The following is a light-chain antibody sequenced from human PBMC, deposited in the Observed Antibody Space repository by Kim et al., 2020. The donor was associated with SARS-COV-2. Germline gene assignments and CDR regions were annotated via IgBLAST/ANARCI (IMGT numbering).Light chain of an antibody. Sequence: QSALTQPPSASGSPGQSVTISCTGTSSDVGGYNYVSWYQQHPGKAPKIMIYEVSKRPSGVPDRFSGSKSGNTASLTVSWLQAEDEADYYCSSYAGSNIWVFGGGTQLTVL. J-gene: IGLJ3*02. CDR2: EVS. CDR1: SSDVGGYNY. V-gene: IGLV2-8*01. CDR3: SSYAGSNIWV.